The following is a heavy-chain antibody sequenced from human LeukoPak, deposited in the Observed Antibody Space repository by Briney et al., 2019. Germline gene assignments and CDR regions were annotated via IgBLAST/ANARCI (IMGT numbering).Heavy chain of an antibody. Sequence: SETLSLTCTVSGGSISSSSYYWGWIRQPPGKGLEWIGSIYYSGSTYYNPSLKSRVTISVDTSKNQFSLKLSSVTAADTAVYYCAKDPAGSGNPYYFDYWGQGTLVTVSS. CDR3: AKDPAGSGNPYYFDY. J-gene: IGHJ4*02. CDR1: GGSISSSSYY. CDR2: IYYSGST. V-gene: IGHV4-39*02. D-gene: IGHD3-10*01.